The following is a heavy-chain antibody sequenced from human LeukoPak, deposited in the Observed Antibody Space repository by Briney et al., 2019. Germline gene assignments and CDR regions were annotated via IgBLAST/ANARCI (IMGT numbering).Heavy chain of an antibody. J-gene: IGHJ4*02. CDR3: TSGMATIGFDY. V-gene: IGHV1-69*04. CDR2: IIPILGIA. Sequence: SVKVSCKASGGTFSSYAISWVRQAPGQGLEWMGRIIPILGIANYAQKFQGRVTITADKTTSTAYMELSSLRSEDTAVYYCTSGMATIGFDYWGQGTLVTVSS. D-gene: IGHD5-24*01. CDR1: GGTFSSYA.